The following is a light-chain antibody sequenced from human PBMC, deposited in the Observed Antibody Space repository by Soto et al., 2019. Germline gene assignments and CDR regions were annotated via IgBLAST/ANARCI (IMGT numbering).Light chain of an antibody. CDR2: GAS. J-gene: IGKJ4*01. CDR3: QQYYSWPLT. V-gene: IGKV3-15*01. Sequence: ETVMTQSPATQSVSPGARATLSYRASQSVSSALAWYQQKPGLPPRLLIYGASTRATGFPARFSGSGSGTEFTLSISSLQSEDFAIYYCQQYYSWPLTFGGGTKVDIK. CDR1: QSVSSA.